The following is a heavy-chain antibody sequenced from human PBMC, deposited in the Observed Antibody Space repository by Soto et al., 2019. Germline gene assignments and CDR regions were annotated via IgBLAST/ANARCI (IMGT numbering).Heavy chain of an antibody. Sequence: EVQLVESGGGLVQPGGSLRLSCAASGFTFSSYWMHWVRQAPGKGLVWVSRVNPYGSTTNYADSVKGQFTISRDNAKNTVYLQMNSLRAEDMAVYYCARGAGSAYYVDSWGQGTLVTVSS. J-gene: IGHJ4*02. CDR2: VNPYGSTT. CDR3: ARGAGSAYYVDS. D-gene: IGHD3-22*01. CDR1: GFTFSSYW. V-gene: IGHV3-74*01.